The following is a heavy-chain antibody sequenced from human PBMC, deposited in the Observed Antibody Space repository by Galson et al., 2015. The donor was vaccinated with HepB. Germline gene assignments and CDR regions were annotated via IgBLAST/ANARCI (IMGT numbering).Heavy chain of an antibody. Sequence: SLRLSCAASGFTFSSYSMNWVRQAPGKGLEWVSYISSSSSTIYYADSVKGRFTISRDNAKNSLYLQMNSLRDEDTAVYYCARADYDFWSGGGWFDPWGQGTLVTVSS. D-gene: IGHD3-3*01. CDR2: ISSSSSTI. CDR1: GFTFSSYS. V-gene: IGHV3-48*02. CDR3: ARADYDFWSGGGWFDP. J-gene: IGHJ5*02.